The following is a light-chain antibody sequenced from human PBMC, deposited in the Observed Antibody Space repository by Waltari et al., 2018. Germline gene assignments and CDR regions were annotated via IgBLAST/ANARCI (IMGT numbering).Light chain of an antibody. V-gene: IGLV2-14*01. J-gene: IGLJ1*01. CDR1: DSDVGAYDF. CDR2: EVS. Sequence: QSALTQPASVSGSPGQSITISCSGTDSDVGAYDFVSWYQQHPGQTPHLIIYEVSNRPSGLSNRFSASKSGNTASLTISGLQAEDEADYYCSSYTTSSAPGVFGTGTRVTVL. CDR3: SSYTTSSAPGV.